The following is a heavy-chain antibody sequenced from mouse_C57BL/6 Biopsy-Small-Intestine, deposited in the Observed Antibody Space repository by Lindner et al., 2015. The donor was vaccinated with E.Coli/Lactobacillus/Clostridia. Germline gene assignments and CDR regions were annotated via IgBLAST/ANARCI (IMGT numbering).Heavy chain of an antibody. V-gene: IGHV14-4*02. CDR3: VRELVSYKGDYGY. CDR1: GYNFLAYY. J-gene: IGHJ3*01. Sequence: SVKVSCKASGYNFLAYYVHWVRQAPGQGFEWMGWINPYNGATNYPQKFQGRVTMTRDTSINTFYMELSRLTYDDTATYYCVRELVSYKGDYGYWGQGTLVTVS. CDR2: INPYNGAT. D-gene: IGHD2-4*01.